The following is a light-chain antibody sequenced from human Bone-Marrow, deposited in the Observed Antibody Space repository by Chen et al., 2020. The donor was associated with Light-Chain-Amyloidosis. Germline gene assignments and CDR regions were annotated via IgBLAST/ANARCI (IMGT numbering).Light chain of an antibody. V-gene: IGLV3-21*02. CDR1: NIGSTS. J-gene: IGLJ3*02. CDR3: QVWDRSSDRPV. CDR2: DDS. Sequence: SYVLTQPSSVSVAPGQTDTIACGGNNIGSTSVHWYQQTPGQAPLLVVYDDSERPSGIPERLSGSNSGNTATLTISRVEAGDEADYYCQVWDRSSDRPVFGGGTKLTVI.